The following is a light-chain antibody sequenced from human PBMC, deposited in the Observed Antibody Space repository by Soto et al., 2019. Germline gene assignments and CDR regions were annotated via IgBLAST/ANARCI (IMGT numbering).Light chain of an antibody. V-gene: IGKV3-15*01. CDR3: QQYNNWPLT. CDR2: GIS. Sequence: DIVLTQAPGTLSLSPGESATLSCRASQSVTSNYLAWYQQKPGQAPRLLINGISSRATGIPARFSGSGSGTEFTLTISSLQSEDFAVYYCQQYNNWPLTFGGGTKVEIK. J-gene: IGKJ4*01. CDR1: QSVTSN.